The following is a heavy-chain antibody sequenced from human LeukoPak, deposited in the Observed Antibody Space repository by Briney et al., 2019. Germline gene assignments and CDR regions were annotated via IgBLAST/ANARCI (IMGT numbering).Heavy chain of an antibody. J-gene: IGHJ4*02. CDR1: GFTVSSDY. CDR3: ARVRLWFGDHLDDY. V-gene: IGHV3-48*01. D-gene: IGHD3-10*01. Sequence: GGSLRLSCVASGFTVSSDYMNWVRQAPGKGLEWVSYISSSSSTIYYADSVKGRFTISRDNAKNSLYLQMNSLRAEDTAVYYCARVRLWFGDHLDDYWGQGTLVTVSS. CDR2: ISSSSSTI.